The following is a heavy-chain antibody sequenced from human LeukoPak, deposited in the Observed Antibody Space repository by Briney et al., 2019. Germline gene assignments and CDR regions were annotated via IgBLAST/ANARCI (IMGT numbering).Heavy chain of an antibody. CDR1: GFTFSNYW. Sequence: GGSLRLSCTASGFTFSNYWMIWVRQAPGKGLEWVSIIRQDGNEKYSVDSVGGRFTISRDNARTSLYLQMDSLRAEDTAVYHCARVKDYGSGSYYPTFDYWGQGTLVTVSS. D-gene: IGHD3-10*01. CDR2: IRQDGNEK. V-gene: IGHV3-7*03. CDR3: ARVKDYGSGSYYPTFDY. J-gene: IGHJ4*02.